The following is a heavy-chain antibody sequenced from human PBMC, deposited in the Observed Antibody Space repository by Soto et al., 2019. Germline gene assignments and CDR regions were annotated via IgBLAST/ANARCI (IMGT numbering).Heavy chain of an antibody. D-gene: IGHD1-26*01. J-gene: IGHJ4*02. CDR1: GFTFSSYG. CDR3: AKVGGSYETFYYFDY. CDR2: ISYDGSNK. Sequence: PGGSLRLSCAASGFTFSSYGIHWVRQAPGKGLEWVAVISYDGSNKYYADSVKGRFTISRDNSKNTLYLQMNSLRAEDTAVYYCAKVGGSYETFYYFDYWGQGTLVTVSS. V-gene: IGHV3-30*18.